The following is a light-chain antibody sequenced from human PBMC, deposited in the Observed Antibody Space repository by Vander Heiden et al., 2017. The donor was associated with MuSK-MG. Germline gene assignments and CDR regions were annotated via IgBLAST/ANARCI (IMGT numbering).Light chain of an antibody. J-gene: IGKJ1*01. Sequence: EIVMTQSPATLSVSPGERATLSCRASQSVSNNLAWYQQQPGQAPRLLIHGASTRATGVPARFSGSGSGTNFTLIISSLQSEDFAVYYCQQYNTWPPWTFGQGTKVEIK. CDR1: QSVSNN. CDR3: QQYNTWPPWT. V-gene: IGKV3-15*01. CDR2: GAS.